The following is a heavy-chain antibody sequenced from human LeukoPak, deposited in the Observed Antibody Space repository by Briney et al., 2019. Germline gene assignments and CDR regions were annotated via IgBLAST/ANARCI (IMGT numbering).Heavy chain of an antibody. Sequence: ASVKVSGKVSGYTLTELSMHWVRQAPGKELEWMGGFDPEDGETIYAQKFQGRVTMTEDTSTDTAYMELSSLRSEDTAVYYCATARYYYDSSGYYLDYWGQGTLVTVSS. J-gene: IGHJ4*02. D-gene: IGHD3-22*01. CDR3: ATARYYYDSSGYYLDY. CDR1: GYTLTELS. CDR2: FDPEDGET. V-gene: IGHV1-24*01.